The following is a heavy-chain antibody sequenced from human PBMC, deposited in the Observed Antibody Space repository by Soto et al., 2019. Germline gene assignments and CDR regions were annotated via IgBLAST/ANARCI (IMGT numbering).Heavy chain of an antibody. V-gene: IGHV3-21*01. Sequence: GGSLRLSCAASGFTFSSYTMNWVRQAPGMGLEWVSSIGSSSSFIYYADSVKGRFTISRDNAKNSLYLQMNSLRVEDTAVYYCARDRLCGGRTPPYYYYSLDACGQGTTVTVAS. J-gene: IGHJ6*02. CDR2: IGSSSSFI. CDR3: ARDRLCGGRTPPYYYYSLDA. D-gene: IGHD2-21*01. CDR1: GFTFSSYT.